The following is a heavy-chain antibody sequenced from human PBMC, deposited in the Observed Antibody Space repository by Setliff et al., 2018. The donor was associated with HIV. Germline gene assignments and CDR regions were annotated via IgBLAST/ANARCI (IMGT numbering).Heavy chain of an antibody. J-gene: IGHJ4*02. D-gene: IGHD5-12*01. CDR1: GYTFKSYD. CDR3: ARVGNNRLQFFDH. V-gene: IGHV1-3*01. Sequence: ASVKVSCKTSGYTFKSYDINWVRQAPGQRPEWMARINAGNGNREYSPKFQGRVTITADTSASTMYMELSSLRSEDTAVYYCARVGNNRLQFFDHWGQGTMVTSP. CDR2: INAGNGNR.